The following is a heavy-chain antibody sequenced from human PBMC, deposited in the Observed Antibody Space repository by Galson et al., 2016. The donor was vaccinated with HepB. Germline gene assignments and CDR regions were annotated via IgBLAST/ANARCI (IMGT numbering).Heavy chain of an antibody. Sequence: SLRLSCAASGFTFSSYSMTWVRQAPGKGLAWVSSITGSGDSTYYADSVKGRFTLSRDNSKNPVYLLMNSLRVEDTAVYYCARGGYAWGGYPNDYWGQGTLVIVSS. CDR2: ITGSGDST. D-gene: IGHD3-16*02. CDR1: GFTFSSYS. CDR3: ARGGYAWGGYPNDY. V-gene: IGHV3-23*01. J-gene: IGHJ4*02.